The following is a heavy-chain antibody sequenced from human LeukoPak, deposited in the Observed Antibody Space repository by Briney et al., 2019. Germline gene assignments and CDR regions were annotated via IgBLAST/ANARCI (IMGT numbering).Heavy chain of an antibody. CDR1: GFAFSSFE. CDR2: ISDTTGTT. J-gene: IGHJ4*02. Sequence: GGSLRLSCEASGFAFSSFEMNWVRQAPGKGLEWISYISDTTGTTYFAVSVRGRFTISRDNPKNLLFLQMSSLRDEDTAVYYCVRRFDYWGQGTLVTVSS. CDR3: VRRFDY. V-gene: IGHV3-48*02.